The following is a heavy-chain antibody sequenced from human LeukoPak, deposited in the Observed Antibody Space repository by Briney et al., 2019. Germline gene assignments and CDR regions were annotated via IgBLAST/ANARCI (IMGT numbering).Heavy chain of an antibody. CDR2: VGTGFDT. CDR3: TKNVPGRAIDY. J-gene: IGHJ4*02. Sequence: GSLRLSCAGSGFIFSTYAMTWVRQAPGKGLEWVSTVGTGFDTYYTDSVKGRFTISRDNSKNTLSLQMSSLRAEDTATYYCTKNVPGRAIDYWGQGTLVTVSS. V-gene: IGHV3-23*01. CDR1: GFIFSTYA. D-gene: IGHD2-15*01.